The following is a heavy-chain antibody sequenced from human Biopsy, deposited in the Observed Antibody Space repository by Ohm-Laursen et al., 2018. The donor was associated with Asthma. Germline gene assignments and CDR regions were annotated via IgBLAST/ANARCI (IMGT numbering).Heavy chain of an antibody. J-gene: IGHJ4*02. V-gene: IGHV3-9*01. CDR1: RFTFDDYG. CDR2: ISWNSGSI. D-gene: IGHD2-21*01. CDR3: AKATMGDIGKDY. Sequence: SLRLSCTASRFTFDDYGMHWVRQAPGKGLEWVSGISWNSGSIGYADSVKGRFTISRDNAKNSLYLQMNSLRVEDTALYYCAKATMGDIGKDYWGQGTLVTVSS.